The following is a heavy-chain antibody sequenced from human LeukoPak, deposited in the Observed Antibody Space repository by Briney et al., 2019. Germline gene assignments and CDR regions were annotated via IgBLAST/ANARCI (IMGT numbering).Heavy chain of an antibody. V-gene: IGHV3-48*01. CDR2: ISTGSTTI. CDR3: ASGSGSYPLPFDY. CDR1: GFTFSTYS. D-gene: IGHD1-26*01. Sequence: GGSLRLSCAASGFTFSTYSMNWVRQAPGKGLEWVSYISTGSTTIYYADSVKGRFTISRDNAKNSLYLQMNSLSAADTAVYYCASGSGSYPLPFDYWGQGTLVTVSS. J-gene: IGHJ4*02.